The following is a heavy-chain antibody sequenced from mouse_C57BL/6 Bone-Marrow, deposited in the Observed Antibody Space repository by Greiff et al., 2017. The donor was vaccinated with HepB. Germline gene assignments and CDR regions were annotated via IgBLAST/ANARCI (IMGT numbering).Heavy chain of an antibody. J-gene: IGHJ2*01. CDR2: INPSSGYT. CDR1: GYTFTSYW. D-gene: IGHD1-1*01. V-gene: IGHV1-7*01. Sequence: QVQLKQSGAELAKPGASVKLSCKASGYTFTSYWMHWVKQRPGQGLEWIGYINPSSGYTKYNQKFKGKATLTADKSSSTAYMQLSSLTYEDSAVYYCARSNYYGSSPYYVDYWGQGTTLTVSS. CDR3: ARSNYYGSSPYYVDY.